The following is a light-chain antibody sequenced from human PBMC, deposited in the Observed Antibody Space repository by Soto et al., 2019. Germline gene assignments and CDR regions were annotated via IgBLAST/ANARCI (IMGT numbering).Light chain of an antibody. CDR3: SSYAGSSNV. J-gene: IGLJ1*01. CDR1: SSDVGGYNY. Sequence: QSALPHPPSASGSPGQSVAISCTGTSSDVGGYNYVSWYQQHPGKAPKLMIYEVNKRPSGVPDRFSGSKSGNTASLTVSGLQAEDEAAYYCSSYAGSSNVFGTGTRVTAL. CDR2: EVN. V-gene: IGLV2-8*01.